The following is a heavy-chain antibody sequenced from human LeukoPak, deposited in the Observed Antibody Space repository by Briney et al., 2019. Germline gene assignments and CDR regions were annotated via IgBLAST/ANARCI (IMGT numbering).Heavy chain of an antibody. V-gene: IGHV3-53*01. CDR2: IYSGGTT. Sequence: GGSLRLSCAASGFTFSSYAMSWVRQAPGKGLEWVSVIYSGGTTYYADSVKGRFTISRDNSKNTLYLQMNSLRAEDTAVYYCARVDYGDDQYFQHWGQGTLVTVSS. CDR3: ARVDYGDDQYFQH. J-gene: IGHJ1*01. D-gene: IGHD4-17*01. CDR1: GFTFSSYA.